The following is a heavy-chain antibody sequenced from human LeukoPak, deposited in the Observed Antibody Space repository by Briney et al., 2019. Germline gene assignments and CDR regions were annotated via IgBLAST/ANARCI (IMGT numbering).Heavy chain of an antibody. V-gene: IGHV3-11*01. J-gene: IGHJ4*02. CDR2: ISSSGTTI. D-gene: IGHD3-10*01. Sequence: GGSLRLSCAASGFTFSDYHMSWIRQAPGKGLEWILYISSSGTTIYHADSVKGRFTISRDNAKDSLYLQMNSLRADDAAIYYCARVISGTYGLDYWGQGTLVTVSS. CDR3: ARVISGTYGLDY. CDR1: GFTFSDYH.